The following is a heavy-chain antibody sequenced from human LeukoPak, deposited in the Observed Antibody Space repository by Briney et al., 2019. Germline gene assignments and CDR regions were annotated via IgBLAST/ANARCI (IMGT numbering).Heavy chain of an antibody. Sequence: SQTLSLTCAVSGGSISSGGYSWSWIRQPPGKGLEWIGYIYHSGSTYYNPSLKSRVTISVDRSKNQFSLKLSSVTAADTAVYYCASSGGSGSYEGMDVWGQGTTVTVSS. V-gene: IGHV4-30-2*01. J-gene: IGHJ6*02. D-gene: IGHD3-10*01. CDR3: ASSGGSGSYEGMDV. CDR2: IYHSGST. CDR1: GGSISSGGYS.